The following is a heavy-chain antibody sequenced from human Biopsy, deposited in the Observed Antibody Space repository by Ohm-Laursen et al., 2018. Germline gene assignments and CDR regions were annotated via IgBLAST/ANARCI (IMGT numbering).Heavy chain of an antibody. CDR1: GFAFNLYE. D-gene: IGHD2-8*01. Sequence: GSLRLSCAASGFAFNLYEMNWVRQAPGKGMEWISYIYGGGSPVSYADSVKGRFTISRDNAQNSLYLQMNSLRVEDTAVYYCARDGEAKYCKHGVCPSDFWGQGTLVTVSS. CDR3: ARDGEAKYCKHGVCPSDF. J-gene: IGHJ4*02. V-gene: IGHV3-48*03. CDR2: IYGGGSPV.